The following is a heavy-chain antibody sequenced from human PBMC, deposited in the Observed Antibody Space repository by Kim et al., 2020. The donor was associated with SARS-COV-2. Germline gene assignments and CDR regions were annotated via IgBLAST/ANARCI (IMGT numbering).Heavy chain of an antibody. CDR2: INHSGST. CDR3: ARKKVGDRGYLS. CDR1: GGSFSGYY. Sequence: SETLSLTCAVYGGSFSGYYWSWIRQPPGKGLEWIGEINHSGSTNYNPSLKSRVTISVDTSKNQFSLKLSSVTAADTAVYYCARKKVGDRGYLSWGQGTLVTVSS. D-gene: IGHD3-22*01. V-gene: IGHV4-34*01. J-gene: IGHJ4*02.